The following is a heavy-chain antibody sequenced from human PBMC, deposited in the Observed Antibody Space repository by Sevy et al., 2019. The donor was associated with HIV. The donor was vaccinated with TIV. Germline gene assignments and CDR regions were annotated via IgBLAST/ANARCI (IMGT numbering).Heavy chain of an antibody. CDR3: GRDLSGRYDF. J-gene: IGHJ4*02. CDR2: INEDGSVT. CDR1: GFPFGTYW. V-gene: IGHV3-74*01. D-gene: IGHD3-16*02. Sequence: GGSLRLSCAASGFPFGTYWMHWVRQAPGKGPGWVSRINEDGSVTNYADSVKGRFTIFRDNAENTLYLQLSSLRGEDTALYYCGRDLSGRYDFWGQGTLVTVSS.